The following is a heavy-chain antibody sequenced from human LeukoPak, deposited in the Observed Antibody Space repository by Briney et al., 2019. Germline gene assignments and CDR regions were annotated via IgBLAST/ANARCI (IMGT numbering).Heavy chain of an antibody. Sequence: GASVKVSCKASGYTFTSYYMHWVRQAPGQGLEWMGIINPSGGSTSYAQKFQGRVTMTRDTSTSTVYMERSSLRSEDTAVYYCARDATVPISHYYYYYMDVWGKGTTVTVSS. J-gene: IGHJ6*03. V-gene: IGHV1-46*01. D-gene: IGHD4-11*01. CDR3: ARDATVPISHYYYYYMDV. CDR1: GYTFTSYY. CDR2: INPSGGST.